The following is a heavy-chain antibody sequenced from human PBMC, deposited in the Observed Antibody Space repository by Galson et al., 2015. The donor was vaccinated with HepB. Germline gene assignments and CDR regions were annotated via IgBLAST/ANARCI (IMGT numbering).Heavy chain of an antibody. CDR3: GRDINPQQQGQVALRY. Sequence: SLRLSCAASGFTFSSYGMHWVRQAPGKGLEWVAVIWYDGSNKYYADSVKGRFTISRDNSKNTLYLQMNSLRADDTAVYYCGRDINPQQQGQVALRYWGQGTQVTVSA. D-gene: IGHD6-19*01. CDR1: GFTFSSYG. J-gene: IGHJ4*02. V-gene: IGHV3-33*08. CDR2: IWYDGSNK.